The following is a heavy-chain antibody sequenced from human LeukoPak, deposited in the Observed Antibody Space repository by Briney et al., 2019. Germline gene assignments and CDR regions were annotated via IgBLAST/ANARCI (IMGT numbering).Heavy chain of an antibody. Sequence: PGRSLRLSCAASGFTLDDYAMHWVRQAPGKGLEWVSGISWNSGSIGYADSVKGRFTISRDNAKNSLYLQMNSLRAEDTALYYCAKASRRGYSYGLDYYWGQGTLVTVSS. D-gene: IGHD5-18*01. CDR3: AKASRRGYSYGLDYY. CDR1: GFTLDDYA. CDR2: ISWNSGSI. V-gene: IGHV3-9*01. J-gene: IGHJ4*02.